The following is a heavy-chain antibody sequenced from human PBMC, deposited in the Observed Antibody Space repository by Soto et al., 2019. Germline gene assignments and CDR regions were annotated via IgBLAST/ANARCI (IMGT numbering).Heavy chain of an antibody. CDR2: FDPEDGET. Sequence: ASVKVSCKVSGYTLTELSMHWVRQAPGKGLEWMGGFDPEDGETIYAQKFQGRVTMTEDTSTDTAYMELSSLRSEDTAVYYCASKGGYGSGSYEDDHWFDPWGQGTLVTVSS. V-gene: IGHV1-24*01. CDR1: GYTLTELS. D-gene: IGHD3-10*01. J-gene: IGHJ5*02. CDR3: ASKGGYGSGSYEDDHWFDP.